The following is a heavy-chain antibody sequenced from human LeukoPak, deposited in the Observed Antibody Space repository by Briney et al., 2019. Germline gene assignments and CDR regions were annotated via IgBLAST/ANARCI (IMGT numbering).Heavy chain of an antibody. Sequence: GGSLRLSCAASGFTFSSCGMHWVRQAPGKGLEWVAVIWYDGSNKYYADSVKGRFTISRDNSKNTLYLQMNSLRAEDTAVYYCARAERRADPFDYWGQGTLVTVSS. D-gene: IGHD1-1*01. CDR1: GFTFSSCG. J-gene: IGHJ4*02. CDR3: ARAERRADPFDY. V-gene: IGHV3-33*01. CDR2: IWYDGSNK.